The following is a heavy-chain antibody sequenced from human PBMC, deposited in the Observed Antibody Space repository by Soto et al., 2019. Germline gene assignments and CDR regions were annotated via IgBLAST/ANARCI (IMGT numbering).Heavy chain of an antibody. CDR3: ARMASFGSLNWFDP. D-gene: IGHD5-18*01. CDR1: GYTFTNND. V-gene: IGHV1-8*01. CDR2: MNPGSGDT. Sequence: ASVKVSCKASGYTFTNNDVTWVRQATGQGLEWMGWMNPGSGDTGYAQKFQGRVNMTRNISIATAYMELSSLRSEDTAIYYCARMASFGSLNWFDPWGQGTLVTVSS. J-gene: IGHJ5*02.